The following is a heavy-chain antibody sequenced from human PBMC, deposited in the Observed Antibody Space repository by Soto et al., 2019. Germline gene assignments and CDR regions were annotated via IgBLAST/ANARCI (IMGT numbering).Heavy chain of an antibody. CDR1: GGSISSGNYY. V-gene: IGHV4-30-4*01. Sequence: QVQLQESGPGLVKPSQTLSLTCTVSGGSISSGNYYWSWIRQPPGKGLEWNGYIYYSGSTYYNPSLKSRVTISVDTSKNQFSLKLSSVTAADTAVYYCAIGSYYDSSGYYLGGLGAFDIWGQGTMVTVSS. J-gene: IGHJ3*02. CDR3: AIGSYYDSSGYYLGGLGAFDI. CDR2: IYYSGST. D-gene: IGHD3-22*01.